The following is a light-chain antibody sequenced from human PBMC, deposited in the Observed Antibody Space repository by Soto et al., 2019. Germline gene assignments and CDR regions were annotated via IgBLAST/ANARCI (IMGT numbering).Light chain of an antibody. J-gene: IGLJ1*01. Sequence: QSVLTQPPSVSEAPGQRVTISCTGSSSNIGAGYEAHWYQQVPGTAPKLLIYENNNRPSGVPDRFSGSKSGTSASLAITGLQAEDEAGYYCQSYDSSLSGYVFGTGTKLNVL. V-gene: IGLV1-40*01. CDR1: SSNIGAGYE. CDR3: QSYDSSLSGYV. CDR2: ENN.